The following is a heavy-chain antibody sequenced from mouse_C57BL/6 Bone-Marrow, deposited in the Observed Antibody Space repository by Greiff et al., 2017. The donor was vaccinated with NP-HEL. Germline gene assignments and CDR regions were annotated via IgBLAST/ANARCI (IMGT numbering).Heavy chain of an antibody. CDR2: INPYNGGT. J-gene: IGHJ2*01. D-gene: IGHD1-1*01. CDR3: ARVVATDYFDY. Sequence: EVQLQQSGPVLVKPGASVKMSCKASGYTFTDYYMNWVKQSHGKSLEWIGVINPYNGGTSYNQKFKGKATLTVDKSSSTAYMELNSLTSEDSAVYYCARVVATDYFDYWGQGTTLTVSS. V-gene: IGHV1-19*01. CDR1: GYTFTDYY.